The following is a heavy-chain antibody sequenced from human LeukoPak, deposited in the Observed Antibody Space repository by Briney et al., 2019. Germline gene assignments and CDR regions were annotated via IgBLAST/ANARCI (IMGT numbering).Heavy chain of an antibody. CDR3: ARFGCSGGACYAGLYYYYMNV. D-gene: IGHD2-15*01. CDR2: IFFSGST. CDR1: GGSISDYY. Sequence: SETLSLTCTVSGGSISDYYWSWIRQPPGKGLEWIGYIFFSGSTIYNPSLKSRVTISVDTSKNQFSLKVTSVTAADTAVYYCARFGCSGGACYAGLYYYYMNVWGTGTTVTVS. V-gene: IGHV4-59*08. J-gene: IGHJ6*03.